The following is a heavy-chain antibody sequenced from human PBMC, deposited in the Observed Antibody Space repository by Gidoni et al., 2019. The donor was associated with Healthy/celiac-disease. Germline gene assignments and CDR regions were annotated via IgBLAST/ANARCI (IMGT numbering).Heavy chain of an antibody. J-gene: IGHJ4*02. V-gene: IGHV3-23*01. CDR3: AKGWGCSYGTFDY. CDR2: ISGSGDST. Sequence: ELQLLESGGVLVQPGGSLRPSCASSGFTLSSYAMSWVRQASGKGLEWVSAISGSGDSTNYADSVKGRFTISRDYSKNTLYLQVDSLRAEDTAVYYCAKGWGCSYGTFDYWGQGTLVTVSS. CDR1: GFTLSSYA. D-gene: IGHD5-18*01.